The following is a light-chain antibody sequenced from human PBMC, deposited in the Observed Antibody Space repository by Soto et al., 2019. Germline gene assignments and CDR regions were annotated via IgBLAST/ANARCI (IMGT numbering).Light chain of an antibody. CDR1: QSVSSSY. Sequence: EIVLTQSPGTLSLSPGERATLSCRASQSVSSSYLAWYQHKPGQAPRLIIYGASSRATVIPDRFSGSGSGSDFTLTISRLDPDDIAVYYCQQYGSSPNTFGQVTKLLIK. CDR3: QQYGSSPNT. V-gene: IGKV3-20*01. J-gene: IGKJ2*01. CDR2: GAS.